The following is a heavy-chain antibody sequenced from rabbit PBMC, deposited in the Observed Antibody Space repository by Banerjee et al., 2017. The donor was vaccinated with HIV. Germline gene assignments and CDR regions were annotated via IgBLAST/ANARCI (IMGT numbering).Heavy chain of an antibody. CDR1: GFSFSDKYV. V-gene: IGHV1S45*01. Sequence: QEQLEESGGDLVKPGRSLTLTCTASGFSFSDKYVMCWVRQAPGKGLEWIGCINTGSSGSTYYASWAKGRFTISKTSSTTVTLQMASLTAADTATYFCARDLAGVIGWNFNLWGPGTLVT. CDR2: INTGSSGST. D-gene: IGHD4-1*01. J-gene: IGHJ4*01. CDR3: ARDLAGVIGWNFNL.